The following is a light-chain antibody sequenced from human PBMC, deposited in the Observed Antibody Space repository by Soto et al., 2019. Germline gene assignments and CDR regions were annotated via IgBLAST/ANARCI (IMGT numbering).Light chain of an antibody. CDR2: DAT. Sequence: DIQMTQAPSTLSASVGDRVTITCRASQNIGTWLTWYQQKPGKAPKLLIFDATTLYSGVPSRFSGSGSGTEFTLTITGLQPDDFATYYCQQFNTYWTFGQGTKVDLK. J-gene: IGKJ1*01. CDR1: QNIGTW. V-gene: IGKV1-5*01. CDR3: QQFNTYWT.